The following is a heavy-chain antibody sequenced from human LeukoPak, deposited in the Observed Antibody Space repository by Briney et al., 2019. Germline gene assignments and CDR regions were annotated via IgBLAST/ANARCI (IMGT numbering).Heavy chain of an antibody. CDR2: IRSDGTHE. CDR1: GFTFKYYG. J-gene: IGHJ4*02. CDR3: ARDGVASSDF. V-gene: IGHV3-30*02. D-gene: IGHD2-15*01. Sequence: GRSLRLSCAASGFTFKYYGMHWVRQAPGKGLGWVAYIRSDGTHECYEDSVKGRFTISRDNSRNTLDLQMSGLRPEDTAMYFCARDGVASSDFWGQGTLVTVSS.